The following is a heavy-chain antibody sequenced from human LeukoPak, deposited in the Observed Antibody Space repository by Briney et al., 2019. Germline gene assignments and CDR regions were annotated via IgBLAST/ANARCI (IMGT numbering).Heavy chain of an antibody. D-gene: IGHD4-23*01. V-gene: IGHV4-31*03. CDR1: GGSISSGGYY. CDR3: ARVWGGGTYYFDY. J-gene: IGHJ4*02. CDR2: IYYSGST. Sequence: PSETLSLTCTVSGGSISSGGYYWSWIRQHPGKGLEWIVYIYYSGSTYYNPSLKSRVTISVDTSKNQFSLKLSSVTAADTAVYYCARVWGGGTYYFDYWGQGTLVTVSS.